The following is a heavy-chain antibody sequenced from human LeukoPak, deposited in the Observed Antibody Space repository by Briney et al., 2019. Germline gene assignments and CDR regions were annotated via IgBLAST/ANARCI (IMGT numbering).Heavy chain of an antibody. CDR1: GFTFSSYS. V-gene: IGHV3-21*04. Sequence: PGGSLRLSCAASGFTFSSYSMNWVRQAPGKGLEWVSSISSSSSYIYYADSVKGRFTISRDNAKNSLYLQMNSLKTEDTAVYYCTTEEYPLPHWGQGTLVTVSS. CDR3: TTEEYPLPH. CDR2: ISSSSSYI. D-gene: IGHD2-2*01. J-gene: IGHJ4*02.